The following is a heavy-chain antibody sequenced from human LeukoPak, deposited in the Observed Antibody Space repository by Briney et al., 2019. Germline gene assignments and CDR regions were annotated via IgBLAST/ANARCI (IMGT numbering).Heavy chain of an antibody. J-gene: IGHJ4*02. CDR1: GFTFSNYA. CDR2: ITNDGAST. D-gene: IGHD2-2*01. Sequence: PGGSLRLSCAASGFTFSNYAMHWVRQAPGQGLEYVSAITNDGASTYYANSVKGRFTISRDNSRNTLYLQMGSLRAEDMAVYYCARGRYCSSTSCYFFDYWGQGTLVTVSS. V-gene: IGHV3-64*01. CDR3: ARGRYCSSTSCYFFDY.